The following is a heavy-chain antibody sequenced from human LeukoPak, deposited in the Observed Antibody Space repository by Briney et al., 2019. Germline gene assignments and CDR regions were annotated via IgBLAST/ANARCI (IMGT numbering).Heavy chain of an antibody. J-gene: IGHJ4*02. V-gene: IGHV3-23*01. Sequence: PGGSLRLSCAASGFTFSSSAMSWVRQAPGKGLEWVSAISNNGGYTYYADSVQGRFTISRDYSKSTLCLQMNSLRAEGTAVYYCAKQLGYCSDGSCYFPYWGQGTLVTVSS. CDR3: AKQLGYCSDGSCYFPY. D-gene: IGHD2-15*01. CDR1: GFTFSSSA. CDR2: ISNNGGYT.